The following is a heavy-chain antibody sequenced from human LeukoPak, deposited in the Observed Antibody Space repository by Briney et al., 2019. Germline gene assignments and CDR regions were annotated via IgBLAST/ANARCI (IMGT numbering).Heavy chain of an antibody. V-gene: IGHV3-33*01. Sequence: PGRSLRLSCAASGFTFSSYGMHWVRQAPGKGLEWVAVIWYDGSNKYYADSVKGRFTISRDNSKNMLYLQMNSLRAEDTAVYYCAREVQGYFQHWGQGTLVTVSS. CDR2: IWYDGSNK. J-gene: IGHJ1*01. CDR1: GFTFSSYG. CDR3: AREVQGYFQH.